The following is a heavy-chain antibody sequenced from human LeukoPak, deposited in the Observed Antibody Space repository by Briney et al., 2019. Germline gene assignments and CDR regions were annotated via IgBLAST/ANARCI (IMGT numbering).Heavy chain of an antibody. J-gene: IGHJ4*02. CDR3: ARATYYYDSSGYSEGDY. CDR1: GGTFSSYA. V-gene: IGHV1-69*04. D-gene: IGHD3-22*01. CDR2: IIPILGIA. Sequence: ASVKVSCKASGGTFSSYAISWVRQAPGQGLEWMGRIIPILGIANYAQKFQGRVTITADKSTSTAYMELSSLRSEDTAVYYCARATYYYDSSGYSEGDYWGQGTLVTVSS.